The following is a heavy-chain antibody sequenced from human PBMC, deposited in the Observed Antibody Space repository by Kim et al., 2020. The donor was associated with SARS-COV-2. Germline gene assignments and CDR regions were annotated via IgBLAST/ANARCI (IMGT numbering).Heavy chain of an antibody. Sequence: ASVKVSCKASGYTFTNYGISWVRQAPGQGLEWMGWISAYNADTNYAQKVQGRITITTDTSTSTAYMELRSLRSDDTAVYYCTRDYCSGSSCYALGKSDYWGQGTLVTVSS. D-gene: IGHD2-15*01. CDR3: TRDYCSGSSCYALGKSDY. J-gene: IGHJ4*02. V-gene: IGHV1-18*04. CDR2: ISAYNADT. CDR1: GYTFTNYG.